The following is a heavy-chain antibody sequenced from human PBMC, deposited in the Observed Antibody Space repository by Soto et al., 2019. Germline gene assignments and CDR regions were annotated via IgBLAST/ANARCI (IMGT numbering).Heavy chain of an antibody. V-gene: IGHV4-59*08. Sequence: SATLSLTCTVPGGSISSYYWSWIRQPPGKGLEWIGYIYYSGSTNYNPSLKSRVTISVDTSKNQFSLKLSSVTAADTAVYYCARQSSYEYFDYWGQGTLVTVSS. CDR2: IYYSGST. J-gene: IGHJ4*02. CDR1: GGSISSYY. D-gene: IGHD5-12*01. CDR3: ARQSSYEYFDY.